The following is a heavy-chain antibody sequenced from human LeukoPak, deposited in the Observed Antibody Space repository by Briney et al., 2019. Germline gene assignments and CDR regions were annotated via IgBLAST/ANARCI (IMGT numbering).Heavy chain of an antibody. V-gene: IGHV1-69*13. D-gene: IGHD6-6*01. CDR1: GGTFSSYA. J-gene: IGHJ6*03. Sequence: GASVKVSCKASGGTFSSYAISWVRQAPGQGLEWMGGIIPIFGTANYAQKFQGRVTITADESTSTAYMELSSLRSEDTAVYYCARVVYSSSSHYYYYMDVWGKGTTVTVSS. CDR2: IIPIFGTA. CDR3: ARVVYSSSSHYYYYMDV.